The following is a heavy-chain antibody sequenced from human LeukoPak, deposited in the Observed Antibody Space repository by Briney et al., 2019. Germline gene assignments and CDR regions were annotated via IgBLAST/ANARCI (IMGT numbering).Heavy chain of an antibody. CDR1: GFTFDDYA. V-gene: IGHV3-9*03. CDR2: ISWNSGSI. D-gene: IGHD6-13*01. CDR3: ARAGGAAAGTYSDY. J-gene: IGHJ4*02. Sequence: GGSLRLSCAASGFTFDDYAMHWVRHAPGKGLEWVSGISWNSGSIGYADSVKGRFTISRDNAKNSLYLQTNSLRAEDMALYYCARAGGAAAGTYSDYWGQGTLVTVSS.